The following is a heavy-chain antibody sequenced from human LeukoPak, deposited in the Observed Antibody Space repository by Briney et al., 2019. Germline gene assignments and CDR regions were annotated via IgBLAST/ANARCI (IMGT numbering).Heavy chain of an antibody. J-gene: IGHJ5*02. CDR3: AKDILRRPHYDFWSGYQAGGWFDP. CDR1: GFTFDDYA. D-gene: IGHD3-3*01. Sequence: PGRSLRLSCAASGFTFDDYAMHWVRQAPGKGLEWVSGISWNSGSIGYADSVKGRFTISRDNAKNSLYLQMNGLRAEDTALYYCAKDILRRPHYDFWSGYQAGGWFDPWGQGTLVTVSS. V-gene: IGHV3-9*01. CDR2: ISWNSGSI.